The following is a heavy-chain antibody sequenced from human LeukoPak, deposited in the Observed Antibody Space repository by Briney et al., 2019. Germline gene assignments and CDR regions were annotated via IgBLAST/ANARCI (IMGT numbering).Heavy chain of an antibody. J-gene: IGHJ3*02. CDR1: GYTLTELS. CDR3: ATTVVHVAFDI. D-gene: IGHD3-22*01. V-gene: IGHV1-24*01. Sequence: ASVKVSCKVSGYTLTELSIHWVRQAPGKGLEWMGGFDSEDGEIVYAQKFQGRVTMTEDTSSDTAYMELSSLRSEDTAVYYCATTVVHVAFDIWGQGTMVTVSS. CDR2: FDSEDGEI.